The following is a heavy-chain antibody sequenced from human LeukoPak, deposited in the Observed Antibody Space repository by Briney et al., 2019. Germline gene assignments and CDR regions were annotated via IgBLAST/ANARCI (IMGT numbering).Heavy chain of an antibody. V-gene: IGHV1-8*01. Sequence: ASVKVSCKASGYTFTSYDINWVRQATGQGLEWMGWMNTNSGKTGYAQTFQGRVTMTRDISINTAYMELTSLRSDDTAVYYCARESGFYASGSRYWGQGTLVIVSS. D-gene: IGHD3-10*01. J-gene: IGHJ4*02. CDR1: GYTFTSYD. CDR2: MNTNSGKT. CDR3: ARESGFYASGSRY.